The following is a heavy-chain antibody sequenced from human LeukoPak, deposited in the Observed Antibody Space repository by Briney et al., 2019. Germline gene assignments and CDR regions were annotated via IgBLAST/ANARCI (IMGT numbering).Heavy chain of an antibody. D-gene: IGHD3-22*01. J-gene: IGHJ4*02. V-gene: IGHV3-30*18. Sequence: GGSLRLSCAASGLTFSSYGMHWVRQAPGKGLEWVAVISYDGSNKYCADSVKGRFTISRDNSKNTLYLQMNSLRAEDTAVYYCAKDSDDSSPDYWGQGTLVTVSS. CDR1: GLTFSSYG. CDR2: ISYDGSNK. CDR3: AKDSDDSSPDY.